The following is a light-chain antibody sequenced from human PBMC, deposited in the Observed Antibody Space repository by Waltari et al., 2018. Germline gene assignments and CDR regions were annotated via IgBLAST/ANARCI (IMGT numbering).Light chain of an antibody. Sequence: SSALTQPPSVSVPPGQTARITCSGDPLSNVYAYWYQQKPGQAPVSLIYKDTEKPAGTPERLSGSSSGTTVTLTISGVQAEDEADYFCQAADSSGTSVIFGGGTKLTVL. CDR2: KDT. V-gene: IGLV3-25*03. J-gene: IGLJ2*01. CDR1: PLSNVY. CDR3: QAADSSGTSVI.